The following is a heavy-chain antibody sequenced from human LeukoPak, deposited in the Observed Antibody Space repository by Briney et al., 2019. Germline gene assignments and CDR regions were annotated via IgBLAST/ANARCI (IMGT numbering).Heavy chain of an antibody. J-gene: IGHJ5*02. D-gene: IGHD3-10*01. Sequence: PSETLSLTCTVSGGSISSGDYYWSWIRQPPGKGLEWIGYIYYSGSTYYNPSLKSRVTTSVDTSNNQFSLKLSSVTDADTAVYYCARSKVRGVMMRWFDPWGQGTLVTVSS. V-gene: IGHV4-30-4*08. CDR3: ARSKVRGVMMRWFDP. CDR2: IYYSGST. CDR1: GGSISSGDYY.